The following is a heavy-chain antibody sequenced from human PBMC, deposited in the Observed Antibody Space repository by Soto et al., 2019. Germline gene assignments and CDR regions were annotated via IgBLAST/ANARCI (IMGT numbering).Heavy chain of an antibody. CDR2: IYAGGST. V-gene: IGHV3-66*01. D-gene: IGHD5-18*01. J-gene: IGHJ3*02. CDR3: ATSWLTPRAFDI. Sequence: GGSLGLSCATSGFTVSNIYVTWVRQAPGKGLEWVSVIYAGGSTYYADSVKGRFTLSRDNSKTTFYLQMNNLRPEDTAVYYCATSWLTPRAFDIWGQGTSVTVSS. CDR1: GFTVSNIY.